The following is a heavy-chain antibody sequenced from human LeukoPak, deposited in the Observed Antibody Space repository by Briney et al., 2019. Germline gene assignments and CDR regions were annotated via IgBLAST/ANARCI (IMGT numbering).Heavy chain of an antibody. D-gene: IGHD4-17*01. CDR2: INPNSGGT. V-gene: IGHV1-2*02. J-gene: IGHJ5*02. CDR3: ARVLDNDYGDYNWFDP. Sequence: ASVKVSCKASGYTFTGYYMHWVRQAPGQGLEWMGWINPNSGGTNYAQKFQGRVTMTRDTSISTAYMELSRLRSDDTAVYYCARVLDNDYGDYNWFDPWGQGTLVTVSS. CDR1: GYTFTGYY.